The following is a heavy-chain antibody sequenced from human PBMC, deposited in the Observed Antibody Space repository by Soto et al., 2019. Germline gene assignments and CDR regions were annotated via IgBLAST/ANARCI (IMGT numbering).Heavy chain of an antibody. D-gene: IGHD2-15*01. J-gene: IGHJ6*02. CDR3: ARDLTLYCSGGSCYSGNYYGMDV. CDR2: IIPIFGTA. V-gene: IGHV1-69*01. Sequence: QVQLVQSGAEVKKPGSSVKVSYKASGGTFSSYAISWVRQAPGQGLEWMGGIIPIFGTANYAQKFQGRVTITADESTSTAYMELSSLRSEDTAVYYCARDLTLYCSGGSCYSGNYYGMDVWGQGTTVTVSS. CDR1: GGTFSSYA.